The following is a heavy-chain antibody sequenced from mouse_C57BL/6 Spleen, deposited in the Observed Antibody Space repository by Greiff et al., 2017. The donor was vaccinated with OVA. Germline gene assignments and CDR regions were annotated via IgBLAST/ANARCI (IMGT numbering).Heavy chain of an antibody. CDR3: AREGGGSSLAWFAY. V-gene: IGHV1-80*01. D-gene: IGHD1-1*01. CDR1: GYAFSSYW. J-gene: IGHJ3*01. CDR2: IYPGDGDT. Sequence: QVQLQQSGAELVKPGASVKISCKASGYAFSSYWMNWVKQRPGKGLEWIGQIYPGDGDTNYNGKFKGKATLTADKSSSTAYMQLSSLTSEDSAVDFCAREGGGSSLAWFAYWGQGTLVTVSA.